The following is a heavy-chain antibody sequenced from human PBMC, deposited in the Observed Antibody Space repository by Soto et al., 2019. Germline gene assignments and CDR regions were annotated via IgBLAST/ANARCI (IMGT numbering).Heavy chain of an antibody. Sequence: GGSLRLSCAASGFTFGQHPMTWVRQAPGKGLEWVAYINHDGSSISYVDSMKGRFTISRDNAKNSLYLQMNSLRVDDTAVYYCARDQTWALDYWGQGVTVSS. D-gene: IGHD3-16*01. CDR3: ARDQTWALDY. V-gene: IGHV3-7*01. CDR1: GFTFGQHP. J-gene: IGHJ4*02. CDR2: INHDGSSI.